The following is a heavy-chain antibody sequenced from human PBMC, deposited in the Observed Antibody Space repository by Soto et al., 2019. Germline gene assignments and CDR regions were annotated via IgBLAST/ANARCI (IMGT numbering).Heavy chain of an antibody. J-gene: IGHJ6*03. Sequence: QVQLVQSGAEVKKPGAAVKVSCRASGYTFTSYSLHWLRQAPGQGLEWMGWINAGNGDTKYSENFQGRVTVSRDASASTAYMELSSLRYEDTAVYYCAREMCTAADDSRYYYYVVALGKGTAVTVSS. CDR3: AREMCTAADDSRYYYYVVA. CDR1: GYTFTSYS. CDR2: INAGNGDT. V-gene: IGHV1-3*01. D-gene: IGHD6-25*01.